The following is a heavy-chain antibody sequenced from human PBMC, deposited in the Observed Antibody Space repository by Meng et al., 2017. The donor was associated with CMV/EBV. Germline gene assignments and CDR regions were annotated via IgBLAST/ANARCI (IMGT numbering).Heavy chain of an antibody. D-gene: IGHD2-2*01. CDR2: INPNSGGT. J-gene: IGHJ5*02. CDR3: ARDRVVVVPAATRNNWFDP. CDR1: FTGYY. Sequence: FTGYYMHWGRQAPGQGLEWMGWINPNSGGTNYAQKFQGRVTMTRDTSISTAYMELSRLRSDDTAVYYCARDRVVVVPAATRNNWFDPWGQGTLVTVSS. V-gene: IGHV1-2*02.